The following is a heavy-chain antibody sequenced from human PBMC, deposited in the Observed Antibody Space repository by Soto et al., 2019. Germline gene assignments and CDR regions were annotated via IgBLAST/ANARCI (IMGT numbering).Heavy chain of an antibody. V-gene: IGHV3-48*02. CDR3: AREISVAGGHFDY. Sequence: GGALRLSCTASGFTFSSYGMNWVRQAPGKGLEWVSSISSSSSTIYYADSVRGRFTISRDNAKNSLYLQMNSLRDEDTAVYYCAREISVAGGHFDYWGQGTLVTVSS. CDR1: GFTFSSYG. CDR2: ISSSSSTI. D-gene: IGHD6-19*01. J-gene: IGHJ4*02.